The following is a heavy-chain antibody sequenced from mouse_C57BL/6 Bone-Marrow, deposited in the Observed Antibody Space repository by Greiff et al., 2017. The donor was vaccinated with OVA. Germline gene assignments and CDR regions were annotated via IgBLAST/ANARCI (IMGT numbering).Heavy chain of an antibody. V-gene: IGHV1-64*01. CDR2: IHPNSGST. J-gene: IGHJ3*02. Sequence: QVQLQQPGAELVKPGASAKLSCKASGYTFTSYWMHWVKQRPGQGLEWIGMIHPNSGSTNYNEKFKSKATLTVDKSSSTAYMQLIRLTSEDSSVYYCARLRLRWGQGTLVTVSA. D-gene: IGHD3-2*02. CDR1: GYTFTSYW. CDR3: ARLRLR.